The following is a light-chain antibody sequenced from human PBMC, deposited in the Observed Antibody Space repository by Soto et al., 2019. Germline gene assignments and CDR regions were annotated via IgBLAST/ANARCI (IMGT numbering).Light chain of an antibody. J-gene: IGKJ1*01. CDR2: GAS. Sequence: EIVLTQSPGTLSLSPGERVTLSCRASQSVSSSYLAWYQQKPGQAPRLLIYGASSRATGIPDRFSGSGSGTDFTLTISRLEPEDFAVYYCQQYGSSPQRTFGQGTKVDIK. V-gene: IGKV3-20*01. CDR3: QQYGSSPQRT. CDR1: QSVSSSY.